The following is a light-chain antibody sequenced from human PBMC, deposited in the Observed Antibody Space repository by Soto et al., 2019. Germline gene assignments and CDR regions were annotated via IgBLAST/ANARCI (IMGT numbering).Light chain of an antibody. Sequence: EIVLTQSPATLSLSPGERATLSCRASQSISTYLAWYQHKPGQTPRLLIYDASNRATGIPVRFSGSGSGTDFTLTISSLEPEDFAVYYCQQRSNWYTFGQGTRLEIK. CDR2: DAS. CDR1: QSISTY. CDR3: QQRSNWYT. V-gene: IGKV3-11*01. J-gene: IGKJ5*01.